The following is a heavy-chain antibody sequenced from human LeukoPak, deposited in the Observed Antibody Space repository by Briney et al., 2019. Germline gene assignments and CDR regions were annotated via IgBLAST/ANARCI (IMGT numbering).Heavy chain of an antibody. CDR1: GGSISSSSYY. J-gene: IGHJ4*02. D-gene: IGHD4-17*01. CDR3: ARVPTVTFFDY. CDR2: MYYIGST. V-gene: IGHV4-39*01. Sequence: SETLSLTCTVSGGSISSSSYYWGWIRQPPGKGREWIGSMYYIGSTYYNPSPKSRVTISVDTSKNQFSLKLSSVTAADTAVYYCARVPTVTFFDYWGQGTLVTVSS.